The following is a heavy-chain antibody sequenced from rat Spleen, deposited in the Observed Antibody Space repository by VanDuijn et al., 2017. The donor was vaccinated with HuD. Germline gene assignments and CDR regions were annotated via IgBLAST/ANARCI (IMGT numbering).Heavy chain of an antibody. CDR1: GFSLTSYH. D-gene: IGHD1-1*01. CDR2: MWSGGST. Sequence: VQLKESGPGLVQPSQTLSLTCTVSGFSLTSYHVHWVRQPPGKGLEWMGVMWSGGSTAYNSALKSRLSISRDTSKSQVFLKMNSVQTEDTAIYYCTRDGSAGDFDYWGQGVMVTVSS. CDR3: TRDGSAGDFDY. V-gene: IGHV2S63*01. J-gene: IGHJ2*01.